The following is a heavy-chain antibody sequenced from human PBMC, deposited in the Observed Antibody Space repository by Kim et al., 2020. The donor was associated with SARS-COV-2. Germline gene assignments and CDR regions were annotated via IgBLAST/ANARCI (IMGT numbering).Heavy chain of an antibody. D-gene: IGHD5-18*01. J-gene: IGHJ4*02. V-gene: IGHV3-30-3*01. CDR3: ARGGAYSYGSFAD. Sequence: GGSLRLSCAASGFTFSSYAMHWVRQAPGKGLEWVAVISYDGSNKYYADSVKGRFTISRDNSKNTLYLQMNSLRAEDTAVYYCARGGAYSYGSFADWGQGT. CDR2: ISYDGSNK. CDR1: GFTFSSYA.